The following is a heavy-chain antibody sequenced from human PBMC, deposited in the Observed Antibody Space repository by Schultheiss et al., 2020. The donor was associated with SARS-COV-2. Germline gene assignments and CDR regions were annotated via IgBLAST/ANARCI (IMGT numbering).Heavy chain of an antibody. D-gene: IGHD3-10*01. J-gene: IGHJ6*02. V-gene: IGHV4-59*08. CDR3: GLINSSGSYQRGYYYYGMDV. Sequence: SETLSLTCTVSGGSISSYYWSWIRQPPGKGLEWIGYIYYSGSTYYNPSLKSRVTISVDTSKNQFSLKLSSVTAADTAVYYCGLINSSGSYQRGYYYYGMDVWGQGTTVTVSS. CDR2: IYYSGST. CDR1: GGSISSYY.